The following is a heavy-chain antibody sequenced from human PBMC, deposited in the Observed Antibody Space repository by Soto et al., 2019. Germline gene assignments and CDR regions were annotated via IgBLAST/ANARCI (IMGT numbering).Heavy chain of an antibody. V-gene: IGHV3-30*18. CDR1: GFTFSSYG. CDR3: AKVGGGCSSTSCRAVYYYYYMDV. Sequence: LRLSCAASGFTFSSYGMHWVRQAPGKGLEWVAVISYDGSNKYYADSVKGRFTISRDNSKNTLYLQMNSLRAEDTAVYYCAKVGGGCSSTSCRAVYYYYYMDVWGKGTTVTVSS. CDR2: ISYDGSNK. D-gene: IGHD2-2*01. J-gene: IGHJ6*03.